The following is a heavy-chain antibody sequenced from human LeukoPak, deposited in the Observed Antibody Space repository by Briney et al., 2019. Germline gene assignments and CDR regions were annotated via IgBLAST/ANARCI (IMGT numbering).Heavy chain of an antibody. Sequence: ASVKVSCKASGYTFTSYGISWVRQAPGQGLEWMGWISAYNGNTNYAQKLQGRVTMTTDTSTSTAYMELRSLRSDDTAVCYCARNPLPLYSGYDYLFDYWGQGTLVTVSS. D-gene: IGHD5-12*01. V-gene: IGHV1-18*04. CDR1: GYTFTSYG. CDR3: ARNPLPLYSGYDYLFDY. CDR2: ISAYNGNT. J-gene: IGHJ4*02.